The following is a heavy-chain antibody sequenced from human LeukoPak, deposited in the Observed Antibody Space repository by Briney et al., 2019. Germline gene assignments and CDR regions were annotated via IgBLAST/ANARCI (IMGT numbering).Heavy chain of an antibody. CDR1: GFTFSNYA. D-gene: IGHD3-22*01. Sequence: GGSLRLSCAASGFTFSNYAMSWVRQAPGKGLEWVSGISGSGGSTYYADSVKGRFTISRDNSKNTLYLQMNSLRAEDTAVYYCANRNYYASSGYFEYYFDYWGQGTLVTVSS. CDR3: ANRNYYASSGYFEYYFDY. V-gene: IGHV3-23*01. J-gene: IGHJ4*02. CDR2: ISGSGGST.